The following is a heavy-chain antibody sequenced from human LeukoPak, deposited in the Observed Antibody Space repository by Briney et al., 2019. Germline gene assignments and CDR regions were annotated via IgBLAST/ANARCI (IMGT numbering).Heavy chain of an antibody. D-gene: IGHD1-1*01. V-gene: IGHV1-69*13. CDR2: IIPIFGTA. CDR3: ARQNWIRYYFDY. CDR1: GYTFTGYY. Sequence: GASVKVSCKASGYTFTGYYMHWVRQAPGQGLEWMGGIIPIFGTANYAQKFQGRVTITADESTSTAYMELSSLRSEDTAVYYCARQNWIRYYFDYWGQGTLVTVSS. J-gene: IGHJ4*02.